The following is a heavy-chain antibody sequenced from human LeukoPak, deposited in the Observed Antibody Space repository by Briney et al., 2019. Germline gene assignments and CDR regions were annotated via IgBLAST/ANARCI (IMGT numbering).Heavy chain of an antibody. D-gene: IGHD6-13*01. CDR3: AKDLRSSNYYYFDY. Sequence: GGSLRLSCAASGFTFSSYAMSWVRQAPGKGLEWVSGISGSAGSTYYADSVKGRFTNTRDNSKNTLYLQMNSLRAEDTAVYYCAKDLRSSNYYYFDYWGQGTLVTVYS. V-gene: IGHV3-23*01. CDR2: ISGSAGST. J-gene: IGHJ4*02. CDR1: GFTFSSYA.